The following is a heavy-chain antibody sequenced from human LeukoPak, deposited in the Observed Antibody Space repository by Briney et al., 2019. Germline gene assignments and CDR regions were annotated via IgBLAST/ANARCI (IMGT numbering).Heavy chain of an antibody. J-gene: IGHJ4*02. CDR3: VKDMKIKAAGYYFDY. CDR2: IANDGRDK. CDR1: GFTFSSYG. V-gene: IGHV3-30*18. Sequence: GGSLRLSCAASGFTFSSYGMHWVRQAPGKGLEWVAVIANDGRDKKYADSVRGRFTISRDNSKNTVYLQMNSLRAEDTAVFYCVKDMKIKAAGYYFDYWGQGTLVTVSS. D-gene: IGHD6-13*01.